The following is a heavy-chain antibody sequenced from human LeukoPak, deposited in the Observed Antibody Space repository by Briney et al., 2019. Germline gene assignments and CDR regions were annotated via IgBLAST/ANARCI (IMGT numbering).Heavy chain of an antibody. D-gene: IGHD3-3*01. J-gene: IGHJ4*02. CDR2: IYYSGST. CDR1: GGSISSGGYY. CDR3: ASIPHPTIFGVVTLDY. Sequence: PSQTLSLTCSVSGGSISSGGYYWSWIRQHPGKGLEWIGYIYYSGSTYYNPSLKSRVTISVDTSKNQFSLKLSSVTAADTAVYYCASIPHPTIFGVVTLDYWGQGTLVTVSS. V-gene: IGHV4-31*03.